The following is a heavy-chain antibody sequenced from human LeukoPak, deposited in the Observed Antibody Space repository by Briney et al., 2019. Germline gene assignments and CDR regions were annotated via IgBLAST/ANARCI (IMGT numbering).Heavy chain of an antibody. CDR3: ARAPSLGYYDSSGYVDY. CDR2: ISSSGSTI. Sequence: PGGSLRLSCAASGFTFSDYYMSWIRQAPGKGLEWVSYISSSGSTIYYADSVKGRFTISRDNAKNSLYLQMNSLRAEDTAVYYCARAPSLGYYDSSGYVDYWGQGTLVTVSS. CDR1: GFTFSDYY. D-gene: IGHD3-22*01. V-gene: IGHV3-11*04. J-gene: IGHJ4*02.